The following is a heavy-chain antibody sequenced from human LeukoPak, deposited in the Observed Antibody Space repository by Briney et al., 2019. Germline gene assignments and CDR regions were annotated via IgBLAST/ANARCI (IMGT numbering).Heavy chain of an antibody. CDR2: LYSGGSI. Sequence: GGSLRLSCAASGISVSSNYMSWVRQAPGKGLEWVSVLYSGGSIYYADSVKGRFTISRDNSKNTLYPQMNSPRAEDTAVYYCARGGGYGQDFDYWGQGTLVTVSS. V-gene: IGHV3-53*01. CDR1: GISVSSNY. D-gene: IGHD5-12*01. CDR3: ARGGGYGQDFDY. J-gene: IGHJ4*02.